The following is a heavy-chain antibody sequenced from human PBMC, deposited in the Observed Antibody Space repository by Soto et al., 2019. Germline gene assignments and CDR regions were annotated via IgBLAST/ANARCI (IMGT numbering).Heavy chain of an antibody. CDR3: ARQWSSGWDTLGY. V-gene: IGHV4-59*08. D-gene: IGHD6-19*01. CDR1: GGSISGYY. J-gene: IGHJ4*02. CDR2: IYYSGST. Sequence: PSETLSLTCTVSGGSISGYYWSWNRQPPGKGLEWIGYIYYSGSTKYNPSLKSRVTISVDTSKKQFSLNLSSVTAADTAVYYCARQWSSGWDTLGYWGQGTLVTGSS.